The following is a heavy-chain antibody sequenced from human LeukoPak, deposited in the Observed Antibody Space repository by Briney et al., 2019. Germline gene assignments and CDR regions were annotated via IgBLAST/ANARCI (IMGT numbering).Heavy chain of an antibody. V-gene: IGHV6-1*01. D-gene: IGHD3-22*01. Sequence: SQTLSLTCAISGDSVSSNSAAWNWIRQSPSRGLEWLGRTYYRSKWYNDYAVSVKSRITINPDTSKNQFSLQLNSVTPEDTAVYYRARAAYYYDSSGYSFDYWGQGTLVTVSS. CDR2: TYYRSKWYN. CDR1: GDSVSSNSAA. J-gene: IGHJ4*02. CDR3: ARAAYYYDSSGYSFDY.